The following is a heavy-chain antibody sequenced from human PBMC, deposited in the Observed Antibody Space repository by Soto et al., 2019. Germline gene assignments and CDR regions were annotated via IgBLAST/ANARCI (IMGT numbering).Heavy chain of an antibody. D-gene: IGHD3-3*01. J-gene: IGHJ4*02. CDR1: GGSFSGYY. Sequence: PSETLSLTCAVYGGSFSGYYWSWIRQPPGKGLEWIGEINQSGSTNYNPSLKSRVTISVDTSKNQFSLKLSSVTAADTAVYYCARSWNYDFWSGCGIPHYFDWWCKG. V-gene: IGHV4-34*01. CDR2: INQSGST. CDR3: ARSWNYDFWSGCGIPHYFDW.